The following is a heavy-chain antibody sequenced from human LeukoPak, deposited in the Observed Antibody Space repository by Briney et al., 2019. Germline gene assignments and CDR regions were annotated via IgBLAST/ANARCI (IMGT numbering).Heavy chain of an antibody. CDR1: AFTFGNYA. V-gene: IGHV3-23*01. CDR3: ARDTVPLGAPGENGDFFDC. D-gene: IGHD3-16*01. CDR2: IGVNT. J-gene: IGHJ4*02. Sequence: GGSLRLACAASAFTFGNYAMGWVRQAPEEGLEWVSSIGVNTYYTDPVKGQFTISRDNAKNTQYLQMNRLGAEDTALYYCARDTVPLGAPGENGDFFDCWGQGTLVTVSS.